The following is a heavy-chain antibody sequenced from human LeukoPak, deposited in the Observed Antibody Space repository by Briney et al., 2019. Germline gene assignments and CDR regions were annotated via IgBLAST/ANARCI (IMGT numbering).Heavy chain of an antibody. CDR1: GGTFSSYA. V-gene: IGHV1-18*01. Sequence: ASVKVSFKASGGTFSSYAISWVRQAPGQGLEWMGWIGTYKGNTNYAQMFQGRVTMTTDTSTSTAYMELKNLRSDDTAVYYCARTPGMVVVKTFYCMDVWGQGTTVTVPS. D-gene: IGHD3-22*01. J-gene: IGHJ6*02. CDR2: IGTYKGNT. CDR3: ARTPGMVVVKTFYCMDV.